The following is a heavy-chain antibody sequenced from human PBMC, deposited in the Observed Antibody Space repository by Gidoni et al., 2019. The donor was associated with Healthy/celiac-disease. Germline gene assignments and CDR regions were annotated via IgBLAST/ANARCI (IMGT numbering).Heavy chain of an antibody. CDR2: FSSSSSTI. D-gene: IGHD5-12*01. Sequence: EVQLVESGGGLVQPGGSLRLSCAASGFTFSSYSMNWVRQAPGKGLEWVSYFSSSSSTIYYADSVKGRFTISRDNAKNSLYLQMNSLRDEDTAVYYCARGSATGKNWFDPWGQGTLVTVSS. CDR1: GFTFSSYS. V-gene: IGHV3-48*02. CDR3: ARGSATGKNWFDP. J-gene: IGHJ5*02.